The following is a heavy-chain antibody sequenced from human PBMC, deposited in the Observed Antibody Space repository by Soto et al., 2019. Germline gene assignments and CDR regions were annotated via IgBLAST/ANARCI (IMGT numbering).Heavy chain of an antibody. CDR3: ATQGLTTYYFGY. Sequence: GESLKISCKVSGYSVAIQWISWVRQVPGKGQEWMGRIDLSESYTTYNPSFQGHVTFSADKSITTAYLQWRSLEASDTAIYYCATQGLTTYYFGYWGQGTLVTVSS. V-gene: IGHV5-10-1*01. D-gene: IGHD3-16*01. J-gene: IGHJ4*02. CDR2: IDLSESYT. CDR1: GYSVAIQW.